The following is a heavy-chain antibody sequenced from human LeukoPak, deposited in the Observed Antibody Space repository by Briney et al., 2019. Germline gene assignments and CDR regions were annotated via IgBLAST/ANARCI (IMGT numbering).Heavy chain of an antibody. J-gene: IGHJ1*01. CDR3: AKYCSSTSCYTKGSEYFQH. CDR1: GFTFSSYA. V-gene: IGHV3-23*01. Sequence: GGSLRLSCAASGFTFSSYAMSWVRQAPGKGLEWVSAISGSGGSTYYADSVKGRFTISRDNSKNTLYLQMNSLRAEDTAVYYCAKYCSSTSCYTKGSEYFQHWGQGTLVTVSS. D-gene: IGHD2-2*02. CDR2: ISGSGGST.